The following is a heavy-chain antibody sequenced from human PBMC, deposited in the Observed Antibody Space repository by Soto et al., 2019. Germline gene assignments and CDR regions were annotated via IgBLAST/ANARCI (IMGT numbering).Heavy chain of an antibody. Sequence: QVQLVQSGAEVKNPGSSVKVSCKASGGTFSSYPISWVRQAPGQGLEWMGGTIPISGTANYAQKFPGRVTITADESTSTAYMEVKRLRSEDTAVDYCDSEWGPRPHFYGMDVWGQGTTVTVSS. CDR2: TIPISGTA. CDR3: DSEWGPRPHFYGMDV. V-gene: IGHV1-69*01. D-gene: IGHD1-26*01. J-gene: IGHJ6*02. CDR1: GGTFSSYP.